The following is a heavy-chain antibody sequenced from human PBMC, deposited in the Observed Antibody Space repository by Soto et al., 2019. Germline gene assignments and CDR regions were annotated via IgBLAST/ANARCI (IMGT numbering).Heavy chain of an antibody. J-gene: IGHJ6*02. CDR2: INPNSGGT. CDR3: ARVVTRDYGMDV. V-gene: IGHV1-2*02. D-gene: IGHD4-4*01. CDR1: GYTFTGYY. Sequence: SVKVSCKASGYTFTGYYMHWVRQAPGQGLEWMGWINPNSGGTNYAQKFQGRVTMTRDTSISTAYMELSRLRSDDTAVYYCARVVTRDYGMDVWGQGTTVTVSS.